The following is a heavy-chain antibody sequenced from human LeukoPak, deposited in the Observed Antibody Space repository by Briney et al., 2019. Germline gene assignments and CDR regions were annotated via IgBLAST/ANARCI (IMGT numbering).Heavy chain of an antibody. D-gene: IGHD2-15*01. Sequence: GESLKISCKGSGYSINNYWIGWVRQMPGKGLEWMGIIYPADSDIRYSPSFQGQVTIPADKSISTAYLQWSSLKASDTAMYYCARQEYCSGGSCYTWLDPWGQGTLVTVSS. CDR1: GYSINNYW. J-gene: IGHJ5*02. CDR3: ARQEYCSGGSCYTWLDP. V-gene: IGHV5-51*01. CDR2: IYPADSDI.